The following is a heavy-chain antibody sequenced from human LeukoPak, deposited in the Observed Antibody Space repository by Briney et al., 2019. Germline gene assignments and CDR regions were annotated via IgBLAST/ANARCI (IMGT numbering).Heavy chain of an antibody. CDR3: ARRSAGATTLLDY. V-gene: IGHV3-33*01. Sequence: PGGSLRLSCAASGFTFSSYGMHWVRQAPGKGLEWVAVIWYDGSNKYYADSVRGRFTISRDNSKSTLYMQMNSLRAEDTAVYYCARRSAGATTLLDYWGQGTLVAVSS. D-gene: IGHD1-26*01. J-gene: IGHJ4*02. CDR1: GFTFSSYG. CDR2: IWYDGSNK.